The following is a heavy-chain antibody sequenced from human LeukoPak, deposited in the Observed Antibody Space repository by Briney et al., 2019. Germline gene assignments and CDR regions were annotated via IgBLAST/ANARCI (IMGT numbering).Heavy chain of an antibody. CDR2: ISGSGGST. V-gene: IGHV3-23*01. J-gene: IGHJ4*02. D-gene: IGHD2-21*02. Sequence: PGGSLRLSCAASGFTFSSYAMSWVRQAPGKGLEWVSGISGSGGSTYYADSVKGRFTISRDNSKNTLYLQMNSLRAEDTAVYYRAKEGYCSGDCYTHFDSWGQGTLVTVSS. CDR1: GFTFSSYA. CDR3: AKEGYCSGDCYTHFDS.